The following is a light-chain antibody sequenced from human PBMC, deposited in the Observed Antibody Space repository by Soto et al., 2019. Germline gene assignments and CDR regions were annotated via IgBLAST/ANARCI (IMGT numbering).Light chain of an antibody. Sequence: EIVMTQSPDTLSLSPWEGATLSCRVSQSIRSNLAWYQQRPGQAPRLLMYGASTRADGIPARFTGSGSGTEFTLTISSLQSEDFAVYYCQQYHIWPPWTSGQGTKVDIK. CDR1: QSIRSN. V-gene: IGKV3-15*01. CDR2: GAS. J-gene: IGKJ1*01. CDR3: QQYHIWPPWT.